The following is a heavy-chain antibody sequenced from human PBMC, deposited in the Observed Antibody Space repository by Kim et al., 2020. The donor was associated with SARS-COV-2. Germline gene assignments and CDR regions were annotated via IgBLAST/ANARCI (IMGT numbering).Heavy chain of an antibody. V-gene: IGHV3-11*05. J-gene: IGHJ4*02. Sequence: KGRFTISRDNAKNSLYLQMNSLRAEDTAVYYCARDLVYTQIRFLEWFPDYWGQGTLVTVSS. CDR3: ARDLVYTQIRFLEWFPDY. D-gene: IGHD3-3*01.